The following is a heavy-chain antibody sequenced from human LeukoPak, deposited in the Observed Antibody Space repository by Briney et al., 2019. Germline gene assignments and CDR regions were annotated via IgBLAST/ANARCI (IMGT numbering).Heavy chain of an antibody. V-gene: IGHV3-21*01. D-gene: IGHD3-3*01. CDR1: GFTFSSYS. J-gene: IGHJ4*02. Sequence: GGSLRLSCAASGFTFSSYSMNWVRQAPGKGLEWVSSISSSSSYIYYADSVKGRFTISRDNAKNSLYLQMNSLRAEDTAVYYCAGEWRERTASFDYWGQGTLVTVSS. CDR3: AGEWRERTASFDY. CDR2: ISSSSSYI.